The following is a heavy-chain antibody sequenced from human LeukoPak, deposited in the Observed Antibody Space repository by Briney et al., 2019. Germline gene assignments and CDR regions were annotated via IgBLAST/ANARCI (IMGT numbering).Heavy chain of an antibody. Sequence: GGSLRLSCAASGFTFSSYAMHWVRQAPGKGLEWVAVISYDGSNKYYADSVKGRFTISRDNSKNTLYLQMNSLRAEDTAVYYCARIFALYGSGVMDVWGQGTTVTVSS. V-gene: IGHV3-30-3*01. D-gene: IGHD3-10*01. J-gene: IGHJ6*02. CDR2: ISYDGSNK. CDR1: GFTFSSYA. CDR3: ARIFALYGSGVMDV.